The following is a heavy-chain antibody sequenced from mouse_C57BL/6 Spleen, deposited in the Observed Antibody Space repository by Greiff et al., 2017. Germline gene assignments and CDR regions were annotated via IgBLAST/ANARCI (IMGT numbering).Heavy chain of an antibody. CDR3: ARGVITTVVATSYYAMDY. D-gene: IGHD1-1*01. CDR1: GYTFTDYY. CDR2: INPYNGGT. V-gene: IGHV1-19*01. Sequence: EVQLQQSGPVLVKPGASVKMSCKASGYTFTDYYMNWVKQSHGKSLEWIGVINPYNGGTSYNQKFKGKATLTVDKSSSTAYMELNSLTSEDSAVYYCARGVITTVVATSYYAMDYWGQGTSVTVSS. J-gene: IGHJ4*01.